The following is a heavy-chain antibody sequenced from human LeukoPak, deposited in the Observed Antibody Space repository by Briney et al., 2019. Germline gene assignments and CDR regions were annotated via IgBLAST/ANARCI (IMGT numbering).Heavy chain of an antibody. V-gene: IGHV3-48*01. J-gene: IGHJ4*02. Sequence: GGSLRLSCAASGFTFSSYSMNWVRQAPGKGLEWVSYISSSSSTIYYADSVKGRFTISRDNAKNSLYLQMNSLRAEDTAVYYCARGLYYPLDYWGQGTLVTVSS. CDR3: ARGLYYPLDY. D-gene: IGHD2-8*01. CDR1: GFTFSSYS. CDR2: ISSSSSTI.